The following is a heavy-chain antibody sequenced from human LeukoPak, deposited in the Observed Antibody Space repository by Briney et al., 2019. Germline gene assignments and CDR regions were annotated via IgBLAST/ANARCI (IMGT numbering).Heavy chain of an antibody. CDR1: GFTFSRYW. V-gene: IGHV3-7*01. Sequence: GGSLRLSCAASGFTFSRYWMTWVRQAPGKGLEWVADIMKDGSIEDYADSVEGRFTISRDNAKNLLFLQMNSLRVEDTAVYYCVRNLDYHALDSWGQGTPVTVSS. D-gene: IGHD3/OR15-3a*01. CDR2: IMKDGSIE. J-gene: IGHJ4*02. CDR3: VRNLDYHALDS.